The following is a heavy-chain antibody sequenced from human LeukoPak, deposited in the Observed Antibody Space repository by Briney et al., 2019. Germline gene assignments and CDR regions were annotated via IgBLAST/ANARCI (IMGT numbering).Heavy chain of an antibody. CDR1: GFTFSSYS. V-gene: IGHV3-48*04. J-gene: IGHJ3*02. D-gene: IGHD2-15*01. Sequence: GGSLRLSCAASGFTFSSYSMNWVRQAPGKGLEWVSYISSSSSTIYYADSVKGRFTISRDNAKNSLYLQMNSLRAEDTALYYCAKDVRAAHGAFDIWGQGTMVTVSS. CDR3: AKDVRAAHGAFDI. CDR2: ISSSSSTI.